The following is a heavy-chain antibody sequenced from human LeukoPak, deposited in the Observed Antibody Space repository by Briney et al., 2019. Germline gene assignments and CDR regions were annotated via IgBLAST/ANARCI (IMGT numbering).Heavy chain of an antibody. CDR3: ASGLLMAGGTLDH. CDR1: GSTFRSHW. Sequence: PGGSLRLSCAASGSTFRSHWMHWVRQAPGEGLVWVSRLDTGGRTTTYADSVRGRFTISRDNAKDTLYLQMNSLRAEDTAVYYCASGLLMAGGTLDHWGRGTLVTVSS. CDR2: LDTGGRTT. D-gene: IGHD6-19*01. V-gene: IGHV3-74*01. J-gene: IGHJ4*02.